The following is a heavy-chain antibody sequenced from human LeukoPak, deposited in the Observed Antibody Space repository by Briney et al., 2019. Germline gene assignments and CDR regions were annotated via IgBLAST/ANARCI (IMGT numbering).Heavy chain of an antibody. CDR1: GFTFSSYR. Sequence: GGSLRLSCAASGFTFSSYRMNWVRQAPGKGLEWVSSISSSSSYIYYTDSVKGRFTISRDNAKNSLFLQMNSLRAEDTAVYYCARDDYYYDSSAYFLVWGQGTLVTVSS. J-gene: IGHJ4*02. D-gene: IGHD3-22*01. CDR3: ARDDYYYDSSAYFLV. CDR2: ISSSSSYI. V-gene: IGHV3-21*01.